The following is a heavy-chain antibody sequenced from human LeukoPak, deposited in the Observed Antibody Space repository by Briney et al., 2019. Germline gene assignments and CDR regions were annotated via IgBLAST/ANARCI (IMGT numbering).Heavy chain of an antibody. CDR3: VKAWSPRFGGPDY. Sequence: GGSLRLSCAASGFTFSSYAMNWVRQAPGKGLEWVSVVTGSGSGGSTYYADSVKGRFTISRDNSMNTLYLQMNSLSAEDTAVYYCVKAWSPRFGGPDYWGQGTLVTVSS. CDR1: GFTFSSYA. J-gene: IGHJ4*02. CDR2: VTGSGSGGST. V-gene: IGHV3-23*01. D-gene: IGHD2-15*01.